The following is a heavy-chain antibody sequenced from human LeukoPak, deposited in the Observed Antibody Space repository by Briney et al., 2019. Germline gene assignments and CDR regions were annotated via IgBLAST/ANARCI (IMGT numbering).Heavy chain of an antibody. CDR2: IIPIFGTA. CDR3: ARTTTLGDWYFDL. D-gene: IGHD2-15*01. Sequence: SVKVSFKSSGGTFSSYAISWVRQAPGQGLEWMGGIIPIFGTANYAQKFQGRVTITADESTSTAYMELSSLRSEDTAVYYCARTTTLGDWYFDLWGRGTLVTVSS. J-gene: IGHJ2*01. CDR1: GGTFSSYA. V-gene: IGHV1-69*13.